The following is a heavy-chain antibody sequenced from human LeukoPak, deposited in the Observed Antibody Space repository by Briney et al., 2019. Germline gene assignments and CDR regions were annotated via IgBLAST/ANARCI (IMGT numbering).Heavy chain of an antibody. Sequence: LSETLPLTCAVYGGSFSGYYWSWIRQPPGKGLEWIGEINHSGSTNYNPSLKSRVTISVDTSKNQFSLKLSSVTAADTAVYYCARSSMVPDYWGQGTLVTVSS. CDR3: ARSSMVPDY. CDR1: GGSFSGYY. CDR2: INHSGST. D-gene: IGHD6-13*01. V-gene: IGHV4-34*01. J-gene: IGHJ4*02.